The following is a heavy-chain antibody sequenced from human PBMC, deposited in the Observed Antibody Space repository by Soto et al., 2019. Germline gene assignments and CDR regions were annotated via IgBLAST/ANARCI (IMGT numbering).Heavy chain of an antibody. CDR1: GYTFTSYA. CDR2: INAGNGNT. V-gene: IGHV1-3*01. Sequence: QVQLVQSGAEVKKPGASVKGSCKASGYTFTSYAMHWVRQAPGQRLEWMGWINAGNGNTKYSQKFQGRVTITRDTSASTADMELSSLRSEDTAVYYCARDPPSTNGFDYWGQGTLVTVSS. J-gene: IGHJ4*02. CDR3: ARDPPSTNGFDY. D-gene: IGHD2-2*01.